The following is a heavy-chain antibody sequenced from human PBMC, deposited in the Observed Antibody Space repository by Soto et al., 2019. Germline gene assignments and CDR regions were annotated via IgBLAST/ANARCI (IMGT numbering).Heavy chain of an antibody. Sequence: PGGSLRLSCAASGFTFSSYWMSWVRQAPGKGLEWVANIKQDGSEKYYVDSVKGRFTISRDNAKNSLYLQMNSLRAEDTAVYYCARVQGIAARPDYYYGMDVWGQGTTVTVSS. CDR3: ARVQGIAARPDYYYGMDV. CDR2: IKQDGSEK. D-gene: IGHD6-6*01. V-gene: IGHV3-7*01. CDR1: GFTFSSYW. J-gene: IGHJ6*02.